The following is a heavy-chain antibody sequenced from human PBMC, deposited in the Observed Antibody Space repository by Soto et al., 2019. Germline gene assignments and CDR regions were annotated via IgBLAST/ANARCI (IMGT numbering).Heavy chain of an antibody. J-gene: IGHJ6*02. D-gene: IGHD3-10*01. CDR2: ISGSGGST. V-gene: IGHV3-23*01. Sequence: GGSLRLSCAASGFTFSSYAMSWVRQAPGKGLEWVSAISGSGGSTYYADSVKGRFTISRDNSKNTLYLQMNSLRAEDTAVYYCAKLSSYGSGSYYPTGDWGQGTTVTVSS. CDR1: GFTFSSYA. CDR3: AKLSSYGSGSYYPTGD.